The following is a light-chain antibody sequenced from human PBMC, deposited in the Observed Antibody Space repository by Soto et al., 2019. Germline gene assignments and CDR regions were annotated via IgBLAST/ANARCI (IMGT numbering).Light chain of an antibody. CDR3: QQYNNWLIT. CDR1: QSVSGN. V-gene: IGKV3-15*01. CDR2: GAS. J-gene: IGKJ5*01. Sequence: EIVMTQSPATLSVSPGERATLSCSASQSVSGNLAWYQQKPGQAPRLLIYGASTRATGIPARFSGSGSGTEFTLTISSLQSEDFAVYYCQQYNNWLITFGQGTRLEIK.